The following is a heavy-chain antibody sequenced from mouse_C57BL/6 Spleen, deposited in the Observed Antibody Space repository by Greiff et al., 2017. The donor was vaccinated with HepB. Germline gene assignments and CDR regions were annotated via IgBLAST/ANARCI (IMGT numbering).Heavy chain of an antibody. CDR3: ARYNDGYYNYAMDY. D-gene: IGHD2-3*01. CDR2: IRNKANGYTT. V-gene: IGHV7-3*01. Sequence: EVQLVESGGGLVQPGGSLSLSCAASGFTFTDYYMSWVRQPPGKALEWLGFIRNKANGYTTEYSASVKGRFTISRDNSQSILYLQMNALRAEDSATYYCARYNDGYYNYAMDYWGQGTSVTVSS. CDR1: GFTFTDYY. J-gene: IGHJ4*01.